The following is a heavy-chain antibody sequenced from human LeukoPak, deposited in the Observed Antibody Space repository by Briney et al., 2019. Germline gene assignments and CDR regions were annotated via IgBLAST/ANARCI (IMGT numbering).Heavy chain of an antibody. V-gene: IGHV3-7*01. J-gene: IGHJ6*03. CDR3: ASRGGSGKTYYYYYMDV. D-gene: IGHD3-10*01. CDR2: IKQDGSEK. Sequence: PGGSLRLSCAASGFTFSSYWMSWVRQAPGKGLEWVANIKQDGSEKYYADSVKGRFTISRDNAKNSLYLQMNSLRAEDTAVYYCASRGGSGKTYYYYYMDVWGKGTTVTVSS. CDR1: GFTFSSYW.